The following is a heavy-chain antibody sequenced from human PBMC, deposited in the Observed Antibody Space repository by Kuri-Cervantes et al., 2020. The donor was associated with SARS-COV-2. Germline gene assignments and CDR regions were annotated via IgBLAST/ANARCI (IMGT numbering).Heavy chain of an antibody. Sequence: GESLKISCAASEFTFSSYSMNWVRQAPGKGLEWVSSISSSSSYIYYADSVKGRFTISRDNAKNSLYLQMNSLRAEDTAVYYCARDVNIVVVPAYYYGMDVWGQGTTVTVSS. V-gene: IGHV3-21*03. D-gene: IGHD2-2*01. J-gene: IGHJ6*02. CDR2: ISSSSSYI. CDR3: ARDVNIVVVPAYYYGMDV. CDR1: EFTFSSYS.